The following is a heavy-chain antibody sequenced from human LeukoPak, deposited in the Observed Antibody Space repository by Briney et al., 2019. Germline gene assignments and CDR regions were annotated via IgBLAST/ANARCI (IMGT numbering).Heavy chain of an antibody. Sequence: ASVKVSCKASGYTFSSYYMHWVRQAPGQGLEWMGIINPSGGSTSYARKFQGRVTMTRDTSTSTVYMELSSLRSEDTAVYYCARVPRGWLFDYWGQGTLVTVSS. V-gene: IGHV1-46*01. J-gene: IGHJ4*02. CDR2: INPSGGST. D-gene: IGHD2-15*01. CDR1: GYTFSSYY. CDR3: ARVPRGWLFDY.